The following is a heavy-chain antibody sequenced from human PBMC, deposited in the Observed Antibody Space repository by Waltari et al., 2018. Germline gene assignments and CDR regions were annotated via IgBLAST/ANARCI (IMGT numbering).Heavy chain of an antibody. J-gene: IGHJ3*02. CDR2: IYYSGST. Sequence: QVQLQESGPGLVKPSETLSFTCTVSGGSISSYYWSWIRQPPGKGLGWIGYIYYSGSTNYNPSLKSRVTISVDTSKNQFSLKLSSVTAADTAVYYCARVIAAAGAFDIWGQGTMVTVSS. D-gene: IGHD6-13*01. CDR1: GGSISSYY. CDR3: ARVIAAAGAFDI. V-gene: IGHV4-59*01.